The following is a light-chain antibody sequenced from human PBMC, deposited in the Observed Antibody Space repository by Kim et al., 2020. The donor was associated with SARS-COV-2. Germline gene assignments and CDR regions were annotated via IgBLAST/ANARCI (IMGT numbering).Light chain of an antibody. CDR2: GAS. Sequence: DIEMTQSPSSVSASVGDRVTITCRATERISGWVAWYQQKPGNTPRLLIHGASKLQSGVPSRFSGTGYGTDFALTISSLEPDDSATYYCQQANNFPLTFGGGTKVEIK. V-gene: IGKV1-12*01. CDR1: ERISGW. CDR3: QQANNFPLT. J-gene: IGKJ4*01.